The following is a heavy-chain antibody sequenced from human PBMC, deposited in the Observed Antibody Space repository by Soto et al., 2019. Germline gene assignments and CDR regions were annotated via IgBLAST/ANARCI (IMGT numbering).Heavy chain of an antibody. D-gene: IGHD2-2*02. CDR1: GFTFSDYY. J-gene: IGHJ5*02. Sequence: GGSLRLSCAASGFTFSDYYMNWIRQAPGKGLEWVSYISSGAITIYYADSVKGRFTISRDNAKNSLYLQMNSLRASDTAMYYCARQGYCSSTSCYTRGRVWFDPWGQGTLVTVSS. CDR3: ARQGYCSSTSCYTRGRVWFDP. CDR2: ISSGAITI. V-gene: IGHV3-11*01.